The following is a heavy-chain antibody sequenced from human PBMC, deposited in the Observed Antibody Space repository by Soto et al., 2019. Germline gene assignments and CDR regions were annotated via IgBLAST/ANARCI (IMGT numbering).Heavy chain of an antibody. CDR1: GGTFSSYA. J-gene: IGHJ4*02. Sequence: QVQLVQSGAEVKKPGSSVKVSCKASGGTFSSYAISWVRQAPGQGLEWMGGIIPIFGTANYAQKFQGRVTITADESTSTGYMELSSLRSEETAVYYCATSHWRDDPKGLGGYWGQGTLVTVSS. D-gene: IGHD3-16*01. V-gene: IGHV1-69*01. CDR3: ATSHWRDDPKGLGGY. CDR2: IIPIFGTA.